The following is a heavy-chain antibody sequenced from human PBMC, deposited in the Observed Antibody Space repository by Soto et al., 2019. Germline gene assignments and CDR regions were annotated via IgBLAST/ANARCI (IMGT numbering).Heavy chain of an antibody. CDR1: GFTFSSYA. Sequence: QVQLVESGGGVVQPGRSLRLSCAASGFTFSSYAMHWVRQAPGKGLEWVAVISYDGSNKYYADSVKGRFTISRDNSKNTLYLQMNSLRVEDTAVYYCARKVYSSSWYENWFDPWGQGTLVTVSS. CDR2: ISYDGSNK. CDR3: ARKVYSSSWYENWFDP. D-gene: IGHD6-13*01. J-gene: IGHJ5*02. V-gene: IGHV3-30-3*01.